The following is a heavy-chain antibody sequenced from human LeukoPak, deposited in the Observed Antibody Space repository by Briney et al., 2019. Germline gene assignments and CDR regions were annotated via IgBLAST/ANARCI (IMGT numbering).Heavy chain of an antibody. V-gene: IGHV3-30-3*01. Sequence: GGSLRLSCAASGFTFSSYAMHWVRQAPGKGLEWVAVISYDGSNKYYADSVKGRFTISRDNSKNTLYLQMNSLRAEDTAVYYCARDGSLHCSGGSCYGWSGYYFDYWGQGTLVTVSS. CDR1: GFTFSSYA. J-gene: IGHJ4*02. CDR3: ARDGSLHCSGGSCYGWSGYYFDY. CDR2: ISYDGSNK. D-gene: IGHD2-15*01.